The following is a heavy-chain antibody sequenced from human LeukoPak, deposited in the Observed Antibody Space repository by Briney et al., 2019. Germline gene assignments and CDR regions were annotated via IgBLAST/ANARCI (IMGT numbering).Heavy chain of an antibody. CDR2: ISLTGLT. Sequence: SETLSLTCGVSGGSISNTNWWSWVRRPPGQGLEWIGEISLTGLTHYNPSLESRVTVSLDKSKNQLSLNLTSVTAADTAVYYCSRENGAFSPFGFWGQGTLVTVLS. CDR1: GGSISNTNW. J-gene: IGHJ4*02. CDR3: SRENGAFSPFGF. D-gene: IGHD2-8*01. V-gene: IGHV4-4*02.